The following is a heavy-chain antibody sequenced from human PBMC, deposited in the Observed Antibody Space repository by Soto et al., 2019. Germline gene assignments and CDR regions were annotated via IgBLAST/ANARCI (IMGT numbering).Heavy chain of an antibody. CDR1: GFTFSSYA. V-gene: IGHV3-64D*08. D-gene: IGHD5-12*01. CDR2: ISSNGGST. J-gene: IGHJ4*02. CDR3: VKEGWDIVGTIHYFDY. Sequence: GGSLRLSCSASGFTFSSYAMHWVRQAPGKGLEYVSAISSNGGSTYYADSVKGRFTISRDNSKNTLYLQMSSLRAEDTDEYYCVKEGWDIVGTIHYFDYWGQGTLVTVSS.